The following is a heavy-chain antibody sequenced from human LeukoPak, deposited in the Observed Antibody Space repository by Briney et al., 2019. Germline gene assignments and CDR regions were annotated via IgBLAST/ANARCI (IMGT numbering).Heavy chain of an antibody. CDR1: GGTFSRFT. Sequence: VKVSCKASGGTFSRFTISWVRQAPGQGFEWMGGITPIFGTANFAQKSQGRVSITADESTSTAFMELSSLRSEDAAVYYCAREWGLESSGYYYAYWGQGTLVTVSS. CDR3: AREWGLESSGYYYAY. V-gene: IGHV1-69*01. CDR2: ITPIFGTA. D-gene: IGHD3-22*01. J-gene: IGHJ4*02.